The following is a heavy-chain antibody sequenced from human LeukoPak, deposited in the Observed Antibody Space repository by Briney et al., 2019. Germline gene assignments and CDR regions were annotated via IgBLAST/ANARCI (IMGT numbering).Heavy chain of an antibody. CDR1: GGSISSYY. D-gene: IGHD2-21*02. CDR3: ARHTGMEVHCGGDCYVDY. Sequence: SETLSLTCTVSGGSISSYYWSWIRQPPGKGLEWIGYIYYSGSTNYNPSLKSRVTISVDTSKNQFSLKLSSVTAADTAVYYCARHTGMEVHCGGDCYVDYWGQGTLVTVSS. V-gene: IGHV4-59*08. CDR2: IYYSGST. J-gene: IGHJ4*02.